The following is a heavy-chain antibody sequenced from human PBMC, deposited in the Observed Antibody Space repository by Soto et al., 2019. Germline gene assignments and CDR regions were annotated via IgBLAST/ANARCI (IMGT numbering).Heavy chain of an antibody. CDR3: ARVGPMVATDAFDI. D-gene: IGHD5-12*01. CDR1: GYTFTGYY. V-gene: IGHV1-2*02. CDR2: INPNSGGT. J-gene: IGHJ3*02. Sequence: ASVKVSCKASGYTFTGYYMHWVRQAPGQGLEWMGWINPNSGGTKYAQKFQGRVTMTRDTSIRTAYMELSRLRSDDTAVYYCARVGPMVATDAFDIWGQGTMVAVSS.